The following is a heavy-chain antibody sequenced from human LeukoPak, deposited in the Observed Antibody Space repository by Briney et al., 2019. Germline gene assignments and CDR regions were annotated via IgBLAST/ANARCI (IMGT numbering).Heavy chain of an antibody. D-gene: IGHD6-19*01. CDR2: IKRDGSEK. Sequence: GGSLRLSCAGSGFIFSNYWMTWVRQAPGKGLEWVANIKRDGSEKNYVDSVNGRFTISRDNAKNSLYLQMNSLRAEDTAVYYCAGPPQAGPFDYWGQGTLVTVSS. CDR3: AGPPQAGPFDY. J-gene: IGHJ4*02. V-gene: IGHV3-7*01. CDR1: GFIFSNYW.